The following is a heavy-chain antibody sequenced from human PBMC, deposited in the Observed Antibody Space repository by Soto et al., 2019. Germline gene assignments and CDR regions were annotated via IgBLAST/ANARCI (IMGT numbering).Heavy chain of an antibody. V-gene: IGHV4-59*01. CDR2: IYYSGVT. D-gene: IGHD3-10*01. CDR1: GGSISSSY. Sequence: SETLSLTCTVSGGSISSSYWSWIRQPPGEGLEWIGYIYYSGVTNYNPSLKSRVTISVDTSKNHFSLKLSSVTAADTAVYYCARGATYGFSDSWGQGTLVTVSS. J-gene: IGHJ4*02. CDR3: ARGATYGFSDS.